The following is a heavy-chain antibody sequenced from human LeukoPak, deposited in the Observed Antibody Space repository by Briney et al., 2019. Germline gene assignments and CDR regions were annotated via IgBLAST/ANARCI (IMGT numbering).Heavy chain of an antibody. CDR2: IKQDGTEK. D-gene: IGHD1-26*01. V-gene: IGHV3-7*01. CDR1: RVSFSSFW. CDR3: ARGSRGTYPHRPAYYWYMDV. J-gene: IGHJ6*03. Sequence: GGSLRLSCAASRVSFSSFWMSWVRQTPGKGLEWVANIKQDGTEKYYVASVKGRFTISRDDAQNSLYLQMNSLRVEDTAVYYCARGSRGTYPHRPAYYWYMDVWGKGTTVTVSS.